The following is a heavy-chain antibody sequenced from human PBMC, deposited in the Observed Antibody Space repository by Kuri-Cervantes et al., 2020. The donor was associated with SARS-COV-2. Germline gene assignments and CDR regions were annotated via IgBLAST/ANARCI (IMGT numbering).Heavy chain of an antibody. Sequence: GESLKISCAASGFTFSTYGMHWVRQAPGKGLEWVAVISYDGTNKYYADSVKGRFTISRDNSKNTLYLQMNSLRPEDTAVYYCARSTPFRRLVVISQGGAFDIWGQGTMVTVSS. CDR1: GFTFSTYG. V-gene: IGHV3-30*03. CDR3: ARSTPFRRLVVISQGGAFDI. J-gene: IGHJ3*02. CDR2: ISYDGTNK. D-gene: IGHD3-22*01.